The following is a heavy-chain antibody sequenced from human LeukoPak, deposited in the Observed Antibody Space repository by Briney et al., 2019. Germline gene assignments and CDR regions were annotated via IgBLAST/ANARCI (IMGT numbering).Heavy chain of an antibody. D-gene: IGHD5-18*01. J-gene: IGHJ4*02. CDR2: IYHSGST. V-gene: IGHV4-38-2*02. CDR3: ARIEYSYGSYYFDY. Sequence: PSETLSLTCTVSGYSISSGYYWGWIRQPPGKGLEWIGSIYHSGSTNYNPSLKSRVTISVDTSKNQFSLKLSSVTAADTAVYYCARIEYSYGSYYFDYWGQGTLVTVSS. CDR1: GYSISSGYY.